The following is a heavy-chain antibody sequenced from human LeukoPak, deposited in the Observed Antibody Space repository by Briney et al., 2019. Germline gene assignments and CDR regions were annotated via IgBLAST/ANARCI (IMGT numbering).Heavy chain of an antibody. CDR3: ARETIVATIPYYYGMDV. J-gene: IGHJ6*02. CDR2: ISSSSSYI. D-gene: IGHD5-12*01. CDR1: GFTFSSYS. Sequence: PGGSLRLSCAASGFTFSSYSMNWVRQAPGKGLEWVSSISSSSSYIYYADSVKGRFTISRDNAKNSMYLQMNSLRAEDTAVYYCARETIVATIPYYYGMDVWGQGTTVTVSS. V-gene: IGHV3-21*01.